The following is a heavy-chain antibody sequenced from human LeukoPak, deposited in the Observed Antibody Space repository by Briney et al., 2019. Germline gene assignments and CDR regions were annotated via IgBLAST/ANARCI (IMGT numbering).Heavy chain of an antibody. V-gene: IGHV3-23*01. J-gene: IGHJ4*02. D-gene: IGHD6-19*01. Sequence: GGSLRLSCTAAGFTFNNHAMTWVRQAPGKWLEWVAVISDSGSWASYADSVRGRFTIARDDSKSTLYLQMNNLRAEDTAVYFCVRGGWADDWGLGTLVIVSS. CDR3: VRGGWADD. CDR1: GFTFNNHA. CDR2: ISDSGSWA.